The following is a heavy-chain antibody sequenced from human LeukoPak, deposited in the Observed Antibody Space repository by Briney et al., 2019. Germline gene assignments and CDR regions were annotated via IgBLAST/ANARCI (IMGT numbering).Heavy chain of an antibody. CDR3: AGDYGEYYYGMDV. D-gene: IGHD4-17*01. V-gene: IGHV3-33*01. Sequence: GGSLRLSCAASGFTFSSYGMHWVRQAPGKGLEWVAFICYGGSNKNYADSVKGRFTISRDNSKNTLYLQMNSLRAEDTAVYYCAGDYGEYYYGMDVWGQGTTVTVSS. CDR2: ICYGGSNK. CDR1: GFTFSSYG. J-gene: IGHJ6*02.